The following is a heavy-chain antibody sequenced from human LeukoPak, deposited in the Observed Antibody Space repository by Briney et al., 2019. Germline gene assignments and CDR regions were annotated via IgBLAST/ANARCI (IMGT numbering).Heavy chain of an antibody. J-gene: IGHJ6*03. D-gene: IGHD2-2*01. CDR1: GFTFSSYS. V-gene: IGHV3-48*01. Sequence: GGSLRLSCTASGFTFSSYSMNWVRQAPGKGLEWVAYISSSSSGTIYYADSVKGRFTISRDNAEKSLSLQMNGLRAEDTAVYYCARSCSSTTCYSYYYYYMDVWGKGTTVTVSS. CDR3: ARSCSSTTCYSYYYYYMDV. CDR2: ISSSSSGTI.